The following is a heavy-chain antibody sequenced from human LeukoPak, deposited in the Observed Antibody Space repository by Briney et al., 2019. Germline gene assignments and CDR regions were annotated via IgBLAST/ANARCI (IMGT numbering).Heavy chain of an antibody. D-gene: IGHD3-22*01. CDR3: ARKYDSSGFPFDY. V-gene: IGHV3-30-3*01. Sequence: PGRSLRLSCAASGFTFSSYAMHWVRQAPGKGLEWVAVISYDGSNKYYADSVKGRFTISRDNSKNTLYLQMNSLRDEDTAVYFCARKYDSSGFPFDYWGQGTLVTVSS. J-gene: IGHJ4*02. CDR2: ISYDGSNK. CDR1: GFTFSSYA.